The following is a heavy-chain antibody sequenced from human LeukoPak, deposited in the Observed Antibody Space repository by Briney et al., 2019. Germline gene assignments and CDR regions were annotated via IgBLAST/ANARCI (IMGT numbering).Heavy chain of an antibody. V-gene: IGHV3-30-3*01. CDR1: GFTFSSYA. CDR2: ISYDGSNK. CDR3: ARDTEIDDSSGYLLSY. Sequence: GGSLRLSCAASGFTFSSYAMSWVRQAPGKGLEWVAVISYDGSNKYYADSVKGRFTISRDNSKNTLYLQMNSLRAEDTAVYYCARDTEIDDSSGYLLSYWGQGTLVTVSS. J-gene: IGHJ4*02. D-gene: IGHD3-22*01.